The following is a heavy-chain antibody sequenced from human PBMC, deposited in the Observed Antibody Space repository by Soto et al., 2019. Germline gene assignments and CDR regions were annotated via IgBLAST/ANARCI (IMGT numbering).Heavy chain of an antibody. CDR3: ARERPDGARLDP. CDR1: GGSISSGDYY. D-gene: IGHD6-6*01. Sequence: QVQRQESGPGLVKPSQTLSLTCTVPGGSISSGDYYLGGIRQPPGKGLEWIGDIYYSGSTYSNPARTSRVTISVDTSQTQFSLKLSSVTAADTAVYYCARERPDGARLDPWGQGTLVTFSS. V-gene: IGHV4-30-4*01. J-gene: IGHJ5*02. CDR2: IYYSGST.